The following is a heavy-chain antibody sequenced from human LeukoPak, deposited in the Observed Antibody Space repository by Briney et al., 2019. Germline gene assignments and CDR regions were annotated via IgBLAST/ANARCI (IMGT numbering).Heavy chain of an antibody. V-gene: IGHV4-34*01. D-gene: IGHD2-2*01. CDR1: GGSFSGYY. Sequence: SETLSLTCAVYGGSFSGYYWSWIRQPPGKGLEWIGEINHSGSTSYNPSLKSRVTISVDTSKNQFSLKLSSVTAADTAVYYCARDDCSSTSCFLQPYYYYGMDVWGQGTTVTVSS. J-gene: IGHJ6*02. CDR2: INHSGST. CDR3: ARDDCSSTSCFLQPYYYYGMDV.